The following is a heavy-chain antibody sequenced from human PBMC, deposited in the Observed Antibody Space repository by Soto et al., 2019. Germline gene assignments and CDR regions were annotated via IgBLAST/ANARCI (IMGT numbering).Heavy chain of an antibody. V-gene: IGHV3-21*06. Sequence: GGSLRLSCAASGFTFSSYSMNWVRQAPGKGLEWVSSISSSSSYIYYADSVKGRFTISKDSADNSLILQMTSLRAEDTAVYHCARARGNDWYSDYWGQGTMVTVSS. CDR2: ISSSSSYI. D-gene: IGHD2-21*02. CDR3: ARARGNDWYSDY. J-gene: IGHJ4*02. CDR1: GFTFSSYS.